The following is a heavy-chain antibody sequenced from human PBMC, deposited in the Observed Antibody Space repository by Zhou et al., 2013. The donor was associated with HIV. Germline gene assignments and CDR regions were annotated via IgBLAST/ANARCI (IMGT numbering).Heavy chain of an antibody. CDR2: ISAYNGKT. CDR3: ARWAVAVTAHNYGMDV. D-gene: IGHD2-21*02. J-gene: IGHJ6*02. CDR1: GDRFGTYA. Sequence: QVQLEQSGAEVKKPGSSVRVSCRASGDRFGTYAMNWVRQAPGQGLEWMGWISAYNGKTNYAQKLQGRVTMTTDKSTSTAYMELRSLRSDDTAVYYCARWAVAVTAHNYGMDVWGQGTTVTVSS. V-gene: IGHV1-18*01.